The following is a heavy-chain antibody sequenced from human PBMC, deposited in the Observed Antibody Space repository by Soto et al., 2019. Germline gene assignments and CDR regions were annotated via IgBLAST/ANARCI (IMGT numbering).Heavy chain of an antibody. D-gene: IGHD3-10*01. CDR3: ARAGFSYGHLRF. CDR2: VFYSGAT. J-gene: IGHJ4*02. Sequence: SSEPLSLTCNVSGGPIKTGDYYWHWIRQPPGKGLEWIGYVFYSGATNYSPSLKSRAAISMDTSKNQFSLSLTSVTAADTAVYYCARAGFSYGHLRFWGQG. V-gene: IGHV4-30-4*01. CDR1: GGPIKTGDYY.